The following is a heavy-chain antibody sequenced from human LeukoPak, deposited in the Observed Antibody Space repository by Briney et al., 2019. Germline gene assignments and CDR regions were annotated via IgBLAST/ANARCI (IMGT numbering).Heavy chain of an antibody. Sequence: SETLFLTCTVSGGSISDHYWSWIRQPSGRRLEWMRRIYSSGSANYSPSLKSRVSMSVDTSNNYFSLNLTSVTAADTALYFCARDVRYASGWSTPESWGQGILVTVSS. CDR2: IYSSGSA. D-gene: IGHD6-19*01. CDR3: ARDVRYASGWSTPES. J-gene: IGHJ5*02. CDR1: GGSISDHY. V-gene: IGHV4-4*07.